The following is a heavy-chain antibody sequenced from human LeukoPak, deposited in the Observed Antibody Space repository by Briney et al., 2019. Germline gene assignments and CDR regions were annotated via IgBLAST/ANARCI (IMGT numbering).Heavy chain of an antibody. CDR1: GFTFDDYA. CDR3: TKEEVGGDGYNDY. CDR2: ISGDGGST. J-gene: IGHJ4*01. D-gene: IGHD5-24*01. V-gene: IGHV3-43*02. Sequence: GGSLRLSCAASGFTFDDYAMHWVRQAPGKGLEWVSLISGDGGSTYYADSVKGRFTISRDNSKNSLYLQMNSLITEDTALYYCTKEEVGGDGYNDYWGHGTLVTVSS.